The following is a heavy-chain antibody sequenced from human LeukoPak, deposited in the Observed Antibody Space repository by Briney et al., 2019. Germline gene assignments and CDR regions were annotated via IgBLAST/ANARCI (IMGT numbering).Heavy chain of an antibody. CDR2: IYYSGST. J-gene: IGHJ3*02. V-gene: IGHV4-39*01. D-gene: IGHD3-22*01. Sequence: SETLSLTCTVSGGSISSYYWSWIRQPPGKGLEWIGSIYYSGSTYYNPSLKSRVTISVDTSKNQFSLKLSSVTAADTAVYYCARLPLDYYDSSGYALGAFDIWGQGTMVTVSS. CDR3: ARLPLDYYDSSGYALGAFDI. CDR1: GGSISSYY.